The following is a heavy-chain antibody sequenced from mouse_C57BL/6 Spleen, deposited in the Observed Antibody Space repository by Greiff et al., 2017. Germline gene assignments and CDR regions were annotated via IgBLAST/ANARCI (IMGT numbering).Heavy chain of an antibody. Sequence: QVQLQQSGAELVKPGASVKISCKASGYAFSSYWMNWVKQRPGKGLEWIGQIYPGDGDTNYNGKFKGKATLTADQSSSTAYMQLSSLTSEDSAVYFCAIYYGDYYAMDYWGQGTSVTVSS. CDR1: GYAFSSYW. CDR2: IYPGDGDT. V-gene: IGHV1-80*01. CDR3: AIYYGDYYAMDY. J-gene: IGHJ4*01. D-gene: IGHD2-1*01.